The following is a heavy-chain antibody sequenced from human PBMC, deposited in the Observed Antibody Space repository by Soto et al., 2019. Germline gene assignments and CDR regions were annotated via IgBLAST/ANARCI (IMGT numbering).Heavy chain of an antibody. CDR3: ARGRYCLTGRCFPNWFDS. J-gene: IGHJ5*02. V-gene: IGHV4-30-4*01. Sequence: SETLSLTCSVSGDSISTVDYFWAWIRQPPGQALEYIGYIYKSATTYYNPSFESRVAISLDTSKSQFSLNVTSVTAADTAVYFCARGRYCLTGRCFPNWFDSWGQG. CDR2: IYKSATT. D-gene: IGHD2-15*01. CDR1: GDSISTVDYF.